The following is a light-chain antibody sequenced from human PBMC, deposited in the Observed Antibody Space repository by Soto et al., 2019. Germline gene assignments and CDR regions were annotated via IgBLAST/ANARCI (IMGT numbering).Light chain of an antibody. V-gene: IGLV2-14*01. CDR2: QVS. CDR1: SSDIGGFCY. Sequence: QSALTQPASVSGSPGQSITISCTGTSSDIGGFCYVSWYQHHPGKDPKLMIYQVSNRPSGVSNRFSGSKSGNTASLTISGLQAEDEADYFCSSYSSSSTFYVFGAGTKVTVL. J-gene: IGLJ1*01. CDR3: SSYSSSSTFYV.